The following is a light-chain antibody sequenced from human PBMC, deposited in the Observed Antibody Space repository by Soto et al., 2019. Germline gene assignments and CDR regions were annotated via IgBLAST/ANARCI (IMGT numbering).Light chain of an antibody. CDR1: QSVSSN. Sequence: EIVMTQSPATLSVSPGERATLSCRASQSVSSNLAWYQQNPGQAPRLLIYGASTRATGIPARFSGSGSGTEFTLTISSLQSEDFAVYYCQQYNSWPWTFGQGT. V-gene: IGKV3-15*01. J-gene: IGKJ1*01. CDR2: GAS. CDR3: QQYNSWPWT.